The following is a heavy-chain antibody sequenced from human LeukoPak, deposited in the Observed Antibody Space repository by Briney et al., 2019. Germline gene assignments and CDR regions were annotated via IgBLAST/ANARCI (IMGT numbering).Heavy chain of an antibody. CDR3: ARDAGGYYDTSGYDY. J-gene: IGHJ4*02. D-gene: IGHD3-22*01. CDR1: GYTFTSYY. V-gene: IGHV1-46*01. Sequence: ASVKVSCKASGYTFTSYYMHWVRQAPGQGLEWMGRINPSGGSTSYAQKFQGRVTMTRDTSTSTVYMELSSLRSEDTAVYFRARDAGGYYDTSGYDYWGQGTLVTVSS. CDR2: INPSGGST.